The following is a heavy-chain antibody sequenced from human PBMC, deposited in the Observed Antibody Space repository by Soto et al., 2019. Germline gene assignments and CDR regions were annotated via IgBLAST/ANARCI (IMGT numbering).Heavy chain of an antibody. CDR1: GYTFTSYD. J-gene: IGHJ6*02. V-gene: IGHV1-8*01. Sequence: QVQLVQSGAEVKKPGASVKVSCKASGYTFTSYDINWVRQATGQGLEWMGWMNPNSGNTGYAQQCQGRVTMTRTTSLSTAYMELSSLRSEDTAVYYCAREKTSYGMDVWGQGTTVTVSS. CDR3: AREKTSYGMDV. CDR2: MNPNSGNT.